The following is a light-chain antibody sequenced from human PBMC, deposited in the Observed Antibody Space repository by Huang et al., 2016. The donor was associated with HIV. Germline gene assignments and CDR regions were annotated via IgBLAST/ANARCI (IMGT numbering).Light chain of an antibody. CDR1: QSLLHTNAYNY. CDR3: MEALKTPYT. CDR2: LGS. Sequence: DIVMIQSPLSLPVTPGEPASISCRSSQSLLHTNAYNYLDWYLQKPGQSPQLLIYLGSSRAYGVPDRFSGGGSGTRFSLNISRVEAEDAGIYYCMEALKTPYTFGQGTKLEIK. J-gene: IGKJ2*01. V-gene: IGKV2-28*01.